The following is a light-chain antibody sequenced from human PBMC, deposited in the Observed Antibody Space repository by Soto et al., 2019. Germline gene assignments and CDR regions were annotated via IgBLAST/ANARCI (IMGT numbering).Light chain of an antibody. CDR3: QQLESYPST. CDR2: AAS. J-gene: IGKJ4*01. CDR1: QSISSY. V-gene: IGKV1-39*01. Sequence: DIQMAQSPCSLSASVGDRVTITCRASQSISSYLNWYQQKPGKAPKLLIYAASSLQSGVPSRFSGSGSGTDFTLTISSLQPEDFATYYCQQLESYPSTFGGGAKVDIK.